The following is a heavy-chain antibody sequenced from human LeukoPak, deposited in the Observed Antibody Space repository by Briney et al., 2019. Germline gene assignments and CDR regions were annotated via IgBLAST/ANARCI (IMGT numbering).Heavy chain of an antibody. CDR1: GFTFSSYA. CDR2: ISSSGSTI. CDR3: ARGCLLWYSSRNDAFDI. V-gene: IGHV3-11*01. D-gene: IGHD6-13*01. J-gene: IGHJ3*02. Sequence: GGSLRLSCAASGFTFSSYAVSWIRQAPGKGLEWVSYISSSGSTIYYADSVKGRFTISRDNAKNSLYLQMNSLRAEDTAVYYCARGCLLWYSSRNDAFDIWGQGTMVTVSS.